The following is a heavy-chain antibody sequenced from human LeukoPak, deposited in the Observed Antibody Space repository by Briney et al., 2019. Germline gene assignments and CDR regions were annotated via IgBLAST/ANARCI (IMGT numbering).Heavy chain of an antibody. CDR1: GYTFTSYG. CDR3: AREESPYCGGDCLFDY. V-gene: IGHV1-18*01. Sequence: ASVKVSCKASGYTFTSYGISWVRQAPGQGLEWMGWISAYNGNTNYAQKLQGRATMTTDTSTSTAYMELRSLRSDDTAVYYCAREESPYCGGDCLFDYWGQGTLVTVSS. CDR2: ISAYNGNT. J-gene: IGHJ4*02. D-gene: IGHD2-21*02.